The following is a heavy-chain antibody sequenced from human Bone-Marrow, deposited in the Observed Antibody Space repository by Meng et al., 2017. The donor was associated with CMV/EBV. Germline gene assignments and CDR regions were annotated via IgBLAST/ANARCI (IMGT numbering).Heavy chain of an antibody. J-gene: IGHJ4*02. CDR1: GYTFTGYY. CDR2: INPNSGGT. CDR3: ARLGYCSSTSCIDY. D-gene: IGHD2-2*01. V-gene: IGHV1-2*02. Sequence: ASVKVSCKASGYTFTGYYMHWVRQAPGQGLEWMGWINPNSGGTNYAQKFQGRVTMTRDTSISTAYMELSKLRSDDTAVYYWARLGYCSSTSCIDYWGQGTLVTVSS.